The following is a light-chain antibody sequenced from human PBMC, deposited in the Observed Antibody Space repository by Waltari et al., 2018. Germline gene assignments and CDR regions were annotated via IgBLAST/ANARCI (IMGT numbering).Light chain of an antibody. CDR3: QQYNSYSLLT. Sequence: DIQMTQSPSTLSASVGDSVTINCRASQSISNWLAWYQQKQGKAPKILIYKASTLESGVPSRFSGSGSGTEFTLTISSLQPDDFATYYCQQYNSYSLLTFGGGTKVEIK. CDR2: KAS. J-gene: IGKJ4*01. V-gene: IGKV1-5*03. CDR1: QSISNW.